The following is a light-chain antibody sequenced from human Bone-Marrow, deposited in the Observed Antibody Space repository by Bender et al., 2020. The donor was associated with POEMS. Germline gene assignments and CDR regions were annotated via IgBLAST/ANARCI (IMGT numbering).Light chain of an antibody. V-gene: IGLV2-23*02. J-gene: IGLJ1*01. CDR3: CSFAGSPYV. Sequence: QSALTQPASVSGSPGQSITISCTGTSSDLGSYNYVSWYQQHPGKAPKLIIFDVTKRPSGVSNRFSGSKSGNTASLTISGLQAEDEADYYCCSFAGSPYVFGTGTKVTVL. CDR1: SSDLGSYNY. CDR2: DVT.